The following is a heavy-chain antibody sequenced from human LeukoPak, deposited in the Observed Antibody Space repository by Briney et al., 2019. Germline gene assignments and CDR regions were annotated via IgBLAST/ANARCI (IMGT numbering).Heavy chain of an antibody. CDR3: ARCRRDIVVVVAATTNWYFDL. CDR2: INHSGST. J-gene: IGHJ2*01. D-gene: IGHD2-15*01. CDR1: GGSFSGYH. Sequence: SETLSLTCAVYGGSFSGYHWSWIRQPPGKGLEWIGEINHSGSTNYNPSLKSRVTISVDTSKNQFSLKLSSVTAADTAVYYCARCRRDIVVVVAATTNWYFDLWGRGTLVTVSS. V-gene: IGHV4-34*01.